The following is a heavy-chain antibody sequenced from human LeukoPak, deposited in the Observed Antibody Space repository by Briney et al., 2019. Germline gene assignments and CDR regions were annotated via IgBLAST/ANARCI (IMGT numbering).Heavy chain of an antibody. D-gene: IGHD3-22*01. CDR2: ISSSSSYI. CDR1: GFTFSSYS. J-gene: IGHJ6*02. CDR3: AKHAYYYDSSGYYYLAYYYYGMDV. V-gene: IGHV3-21*01. Sequence: GGSLRLSCAASGFTFSSYSMNWVRQAPGKGLEWVSSISSSSSYIYYADSVKGRFTISRDNAKSSLYLQMNSPRAEDTAVYYCAKHAYYYDSSGYYYLAYYYYGMDVWGQGTTVTVSS.